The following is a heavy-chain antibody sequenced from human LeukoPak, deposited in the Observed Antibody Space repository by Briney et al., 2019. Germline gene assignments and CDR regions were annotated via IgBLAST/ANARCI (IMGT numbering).Heavy chain of an antibody. J-gene: IGHJ3*02. D-gene: IGHD1-26*01. CDR1: GYSISSGYY. CDR3: ARGWELRDVQHDAFDI. CDR2: IYHSGST. Sequence: SETLSLTCTVSGYSISSGYYWGWIRQPPGKGLEWIGSIYHSGSTYYNPSLKRRVTISVDMSKNQLSLKLSSVTAADTAVYYCARGWELRDVQHDAFDIWGQGTMVTVSS. V-gene: IGHV4-38-2*02.